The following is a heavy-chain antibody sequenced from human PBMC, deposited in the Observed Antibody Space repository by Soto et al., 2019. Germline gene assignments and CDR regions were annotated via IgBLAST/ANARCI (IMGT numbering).Heavy chain of an antibody. V-gene: IGHV3-30-3*02. CDR3: AKPYCRGGSCLYYFDY. J-gene: IGHJ4*02. Sequence: GGSLRLSCAASGFTFSSYAMHWVRQAPGKGLEWVAVISYDGSNKYYADSVKGRFTISRDNSKNTLYLQMNSLRAEDTAVYSCAKPYCRGGSCLYYFDYWGQGTLVTVSS. CDR1: GFTFSSYA. CDR2: ISYDGSNK. D-gene: IGHD2-15*01.